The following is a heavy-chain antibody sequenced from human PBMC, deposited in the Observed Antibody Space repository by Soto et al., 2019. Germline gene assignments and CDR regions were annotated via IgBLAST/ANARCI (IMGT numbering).Heavy chain of an antibody. CDR1: GDSFSSNIAA. V-gene: IGHV6-1*01. CDR3: ARVYSSSWIFDY. D-gene: IGHD6-13*01. CDR2: TYYRSKWYN. Sequence: SQTLLLTCAISGDSFSSNIAAWNWIRQSPSRGLEWLGRTYYRSKWYNDYAVSVKSRITINPDTSKNQFSLQLNSVTPEDTAVYYCARVYSSSWIFDYWGQGTLVTVSS. J-gene: IGHJ4*02.